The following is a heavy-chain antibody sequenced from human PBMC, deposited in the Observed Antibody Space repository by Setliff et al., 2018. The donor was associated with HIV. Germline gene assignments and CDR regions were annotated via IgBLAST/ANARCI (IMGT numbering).Heavy chain of an antibody. J-gene: IGHJ3*02. CDR1: GGSINRGNYY. V-gene: IGHV4-61*02. CDR2: IYTSGP. D-gene: IGHD2-15*01. CDR3: ARHSCGTTACYGPDM. Sequence: SETLSLTCSVSGGSINRGNYYWTWIRQSAGKGLEWIGRIYTSGPRYNPSLENRVTISVDTSKNQVSLRLSSVTPADAAVYYCARHSCGTTACYGPDMWGPGTMVTVSS.